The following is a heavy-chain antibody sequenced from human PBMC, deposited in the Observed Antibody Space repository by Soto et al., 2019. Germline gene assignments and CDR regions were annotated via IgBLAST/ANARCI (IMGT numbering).Heavy chain of an antibody. Sequence: SETLSLTCSVSGGSISCSYWSWIRQSPGKGLEGLGYVYYTGSTNYSPSLRSRVSISVDTSKNEFSLRLSSVTAADTAVYFCARSAAVLGGHIDVWGQGTRVTVSS. V-gene: IGHV4-59*01. CDR2: VYYTGST. CDR3: ARSAAVLGGHIDV. D-gene: IGHD1-26*01. CDR1: GGSISCSY. J-gene: IGHJ6*02.